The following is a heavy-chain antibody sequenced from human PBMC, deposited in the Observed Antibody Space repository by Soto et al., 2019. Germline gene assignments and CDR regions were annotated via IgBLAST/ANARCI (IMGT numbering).Heavy chain of an antibody. J-gene: IGHJ5*02. D-gene: IGHD2-2*01. CDR3: ARGLNVVVPDAKTYDVKNWFDP. V-gene: IGHV1-3*01. CDR2: INAGNGNT. CDR1: GYTFTSYA. Sequence: ASVKVSCKASGYTFTSYAMHWVRQAPGQRLEWMGWINAGNGNTKYSQKFQGRVTITRDTSASTAYMELSSLRSEDTAVYYCARGLNVVVPDAKTYDVKNWFDPWGQGTLVNVSS.